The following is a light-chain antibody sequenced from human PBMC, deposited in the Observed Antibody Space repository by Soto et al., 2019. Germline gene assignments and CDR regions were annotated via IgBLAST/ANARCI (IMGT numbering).Light chain of an antibody. J-gene: IGKJ1*01. CDR3: QQYDDTPPWT. V-gene: IGKV3-20*01. Sequence: EIVLTQSPGTLSLSPGERATLSCRASQTVSSNYLAWDQQKPGQAPRLVIYGASSRATGIPDRFSGSGSGTDFTLTISRLEPEDFAVYYCQQYDDTPPWTFGQGTRVEIK. CDR2: GAS. CDR1: QTVSSNY.